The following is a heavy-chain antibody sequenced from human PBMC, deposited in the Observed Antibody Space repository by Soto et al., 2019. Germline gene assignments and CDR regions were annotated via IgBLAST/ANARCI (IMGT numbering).Heavy chain of an antibody. CDR2: IRSKAYGGTT. CDR3: TRGPDKTCGW. J-gene: IGHJ4*02. Sequence: NPGGSLRLSCTASGFTFGDYAMSWFRQAPGKGLEWVGFIRSKAYGGTTEYAASVKGRFTISRDDSKSIAYLQMNSLKTESTAEYYGTRGPDKTCGWWGQETMVTVSS. V-gene: IGHV3-49*05. CDR1: GFTFGDYA. D-gene: IGHD6-19*01.